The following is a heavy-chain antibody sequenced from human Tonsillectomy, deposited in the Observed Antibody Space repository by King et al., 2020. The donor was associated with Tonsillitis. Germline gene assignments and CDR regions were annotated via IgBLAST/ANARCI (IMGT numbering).Heavy chain of an antibody. CDR1: GGSISSSNW. CDR3: ARDVGVYYYASGRVDY. Sequence: QLQESGPGLVKPSGTLSLTCAVSGGSISSSNWWNWVRQSPGKGLEWIGEIYHTGSTSYNPSLKSRVTISVDKSKNQFSLKLSSVTAADTAVYYCARDVGVYYYASGRVDYWGQGTLVTVSS. D-gene: IGHD3-10*01. J-gene: IGHJ4*02. CDR2: IYHTGST. V-gene: IGHV4-4*02.